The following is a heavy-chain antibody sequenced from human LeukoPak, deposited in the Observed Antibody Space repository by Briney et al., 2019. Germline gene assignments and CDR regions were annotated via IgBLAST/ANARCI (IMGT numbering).Heavy chain of an antibody. CDR1: GGSISSYY. Sequence: SETLSLTCSVPGGSISSYYWSWIRQPPGKGLESIGYIYYSGSTNYNPSLKSRVTMSLDTSKNQFSLKLNSVTAADTAVYYCARVTYYYGSGRQTYYFDYWGQGTLVTVSS. V-gene: IGHV4-59*01. D-gene: IGHD3-10*01. J-gene: IGHJ4*02. CDR3: ARVTYYYGSGRQTYYFDY. CDR2: IYYSGST.